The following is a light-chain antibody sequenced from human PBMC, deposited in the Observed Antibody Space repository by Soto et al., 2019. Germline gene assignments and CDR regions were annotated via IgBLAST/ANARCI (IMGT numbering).Light chain of an antibody. CDR3: QQTHTFPWT. J-gene: IGKJ1*01. Sequence: DIQLTQSPSSLSASVGDRFTITCRASQTIDTYLNWYQHKPGTAPKVLIYAATYLQNGVPSRFSGTGSGADFSLTIYSLQPEDFVTYYCQQTHTFPWTFGQGTKVDIK. CDR1: QTIDTY. CDR2: AAT. V-gene: IGKV1-39*01.